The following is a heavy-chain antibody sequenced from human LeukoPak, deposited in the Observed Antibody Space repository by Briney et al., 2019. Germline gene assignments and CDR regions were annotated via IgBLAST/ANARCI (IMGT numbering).Heavy chain of an antibody. CDR3: ARTTMVRGVITNYYYMDV. V-gene: IGHV1-2*06. Sequence: ASVKVSCKASGYTFTGYYMHWVRQAPGQGLEWMGRINPNSGGTNYAQKFQGRVTMTRDMSTSTVYMELSSLRSEDTAVYYCARTTMVRGVITNYYYMDVWGKGTTVTVSS. CDR1: GYTFTGYY. CDR2: INPNSGGT. J-gene: IGHJ6*03. D-gene: IGHD3-10*01.